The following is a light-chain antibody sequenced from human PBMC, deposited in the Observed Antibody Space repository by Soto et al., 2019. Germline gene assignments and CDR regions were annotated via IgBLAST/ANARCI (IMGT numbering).Light chain of an antibody. CDR3: QQYNSYS. V-gene: IGKV1-5*02. CDR1: QSISSW. J-gene: IGKJ1*01. Sequence: DIQSTQSPYTLFCSFGDRATIICRASQSISSWLAWYQQKPGKAPKLLIYDASSLESGVPSRFSGSGSGTEFTLTISSLQPDDFATYYCQQYNSYSFGQGTKVDI. CDR2: DAS.